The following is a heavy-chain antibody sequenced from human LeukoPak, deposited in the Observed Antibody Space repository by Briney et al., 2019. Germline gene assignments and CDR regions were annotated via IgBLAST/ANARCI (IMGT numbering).Heavy chain of an antibody. CDR2: ISSSGSTI. D-gene: IGHD1-26*01. CDR3: ARDLAPRPTTNFDY. J-gene: IGHJ4*02. CDR1: GFTFSSYE. V-gene: IGHV3-48*03. Sequence: GGSLRLSCAASGFTFSSYEMNWVRQAPGKGLEWVSYISSSGSTIYYADSVKGRFTISRDNAKNSLYLQMNSLRAEGTAVYYCARDLAPRPTTNFDYWGQGTLVTVSS.